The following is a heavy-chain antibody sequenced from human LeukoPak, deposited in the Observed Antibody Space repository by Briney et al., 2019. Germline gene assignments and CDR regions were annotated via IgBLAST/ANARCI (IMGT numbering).Heavy chain of an antibody. D-gene: IGHD6-13*01. CDR2: FNSDGSST. CDR3: ARVGQQLVSFDY. CDR1: GFTFSSYW. V-gene: IGHV3-74*01. J-gene: IGHJ4*02. Sequence: PGGSLRLSCAASGFTFSSYWMHWVRQAPGKGLVWVSRFNSDGSSTSYADSVKGRFTISRDNAKNTLYLQMNSLRAEDTAVYYCARVGQQLVSFDYWGQGTLVTVSS.